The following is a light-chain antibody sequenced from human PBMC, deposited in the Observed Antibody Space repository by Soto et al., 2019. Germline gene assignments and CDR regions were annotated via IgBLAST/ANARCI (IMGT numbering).Light chain of an antibody. CDR3: HQDYSTLIS. CDR2: WAS. J-gene: IGKJ5*01. Sequence: DIALTQSPDSLTLSLGARATINCKSSQNILYSSYNKSYLAWYQVKPGRPPRLLFSWASTRESGVPERFSGSGSGTDFTLTIGSLQAEDVAVYYCHQDYSTLISFGQGTRLEIK. CDR1: QNILYSSYNKSY. V-gene: IGKV4-1*01.